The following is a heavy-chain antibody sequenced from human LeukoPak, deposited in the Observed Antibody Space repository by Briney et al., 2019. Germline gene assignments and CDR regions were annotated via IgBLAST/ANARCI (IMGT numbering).Heavy chain of an antibody. CDR3: GREDRSNVRCYGASDA. CDR1: GFDFKYYA. Sequence: PGGSLRLSCVASGFDFKYYAMNWVRQAPGKGLEWVSSISAANHIYYSDSVKGRFSISRDNAGNALFLQMHSLRGEDTAVYYCGREDRSNVRCYGASDAWGQGTLVTVSS. CDR2: ISAANHI. V-gene: IGHV3-69-1*02. J-gene: IGHJ5*02. D-gene: IGHD2-2*01.